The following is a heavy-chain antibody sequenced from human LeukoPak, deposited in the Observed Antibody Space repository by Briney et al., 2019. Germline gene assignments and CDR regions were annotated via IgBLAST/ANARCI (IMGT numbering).Heavy chain of an antibody. CDR1: GFTVSSNY. Sequence: GGSLRLSCAASGFTVSSNYMTWVRQAPGKGLEWVSVIYSGGRTFYADSVKGRFTISRDNSKNTLYLQMNSLRAEDSAVYYCARGSSGYYYYWGQGTLVTVSS. CDR2: IYSGGRT. CDR3: ARGSSGYYYY. V-gene: IGHV3-53*01. D-gene: IGHD3-22*01. J-gene: IGHJ4*02.